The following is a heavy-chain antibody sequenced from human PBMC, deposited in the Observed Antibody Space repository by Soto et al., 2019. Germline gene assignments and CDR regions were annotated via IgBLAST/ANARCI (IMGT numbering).Heavy chain of an antibody. CDR1: GYTFTGYY. CDR2: INPNSGGT. J-gene: IGHJ6*02. Sequence: QVQLVQSGAEVKKPGASVKVSCKASGYTFTGYYMHWVRQAPGQGLEWMGWINPNSGGTNYAQKLQGWVTMTRDTSISTAYMELSRLRSDDTAVYYCARGPENYYGSGSYYYGMDVWGQGTTVTVSS. D-gene: IGHD3-10*01. V-gene: IGHV1-2*04. CDR3: ARGPENYYGSGSYYYGMDV.